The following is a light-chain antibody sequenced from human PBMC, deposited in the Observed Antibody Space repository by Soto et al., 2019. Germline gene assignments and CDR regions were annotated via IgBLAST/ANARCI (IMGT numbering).Light chain of an antibody. CDR3: QVWDCLSDPVI. CDR1: NIESKR. V-gene: IGLV3-21*02. CDR2: DDS. J-gene: IGLJ2*01. Sequence: SYELTQPPSVSVAPGQTTRITCGGNNIESKRVQWYQQRPGQAPVLVVHDDSDRPSGIPERISGYNSGNTATLTISRVEAWDEAEYYCQVWDCLSDPVIFVGGTMLTVL.